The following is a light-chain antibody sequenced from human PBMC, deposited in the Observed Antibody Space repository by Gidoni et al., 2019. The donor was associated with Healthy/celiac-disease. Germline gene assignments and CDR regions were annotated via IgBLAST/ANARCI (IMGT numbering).Light chain of an antibody. CDR2: GAS. Sequence: VMTQSPATLSVSPGERATLSCRASQNVSSNLAWYQQTPGQAPRHLIYGASTRATGTPARCSGSGSGTEFTLTISSLQSEDVAVYYCQQYNNWPQRTFGGGTKVEIK. CDR3: QQYNNWPQRT. J-gene: IGKJ4*01. V-gene: IGKV3-15*01. CDR1: QNVSSN.